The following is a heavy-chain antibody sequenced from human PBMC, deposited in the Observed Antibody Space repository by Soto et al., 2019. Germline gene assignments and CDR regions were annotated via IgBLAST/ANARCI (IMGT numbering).Heavy chain of an antibody. J-gene: IGHJ5*02. V-gene: IGHV1-3*01. CDR2: INAGNGNT. CDR1: GYTFTSYV. D-gene: IGHD6-13*01. CDR3: ARDSHSSSWYRVKNWFDP. Sequence: ASVKVSCKASGYTFTSYVMHGVRQAPGQRLEGMGWINAGNGNTKYSQKFQGRVTITRDTSASTAYMELSSLRSEDTAVYYCARDSHSSSWYRVKNWFDPWGQGSLVTVSS.